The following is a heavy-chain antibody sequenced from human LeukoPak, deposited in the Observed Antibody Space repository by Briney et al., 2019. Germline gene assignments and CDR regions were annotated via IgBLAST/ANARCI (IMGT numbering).Heavy chain of an antibody. V-gene: IGHV1-8*03. CDR2: MNPNSGNT. CDR1: GYTFTIYD. CDR3: ARGLLSFMRSDYSNYWDNWFDP. Sequence: ASVKVSCKASGYTFTIYDINWVRQATGQGLEGMGWMNPNSGNTGYAQKFQGRVTITRNTSISTAYMELSSLRSEDTAVYYCARGLLSFMRSDYSNYWDNWFDPWGQGTLVTVSS. J-gene: IGHJ5*02. D-gene: IGHD4-11*01.